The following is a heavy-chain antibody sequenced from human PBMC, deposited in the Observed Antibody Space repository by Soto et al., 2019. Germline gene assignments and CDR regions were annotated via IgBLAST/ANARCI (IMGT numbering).Heavy chain of an antibody. CDR2: INPNSGGT. D-gene: IGHD5-12*01. J-gene: IGHJ6*02. CDR1: GYTFTGYY. CDR3: ARAGGYSGYDLYYYYGMDV. V-gene: IGHV1-2*04. Sequence: GASVKVSCKASGYTFTGYYMHGVRQAPGQGLEWMGWINPNSGGTNYAQKFQGWVTMTRDTSISTAYMELSKLRSDDTAVYCCARAGGYSGYDLYYYYGMDVWGQGTTVTVSS.